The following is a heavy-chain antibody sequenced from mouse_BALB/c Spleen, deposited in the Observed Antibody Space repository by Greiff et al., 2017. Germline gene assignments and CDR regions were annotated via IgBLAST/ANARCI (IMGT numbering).Heavy chain of an antibody. V-gene: IGHV1-15*01. CDR3: TRSTMITTLAY. Sequence: QVQLQQSGAELVRPGASVTLSCKASGYTFTDYEMHWVKQTPVHGLEWIGAIDPETGGTAYNQKFKGKATLTADKSSSTAYMELRSLTSEDSAVYYCTRSTMITTLAYWGQGTLVTVSA. J-gene: IGHJ3*01. D-gene: IGHD2-4*01. CDR2: IDPETGGT. CDR1: GYTFTDYE.